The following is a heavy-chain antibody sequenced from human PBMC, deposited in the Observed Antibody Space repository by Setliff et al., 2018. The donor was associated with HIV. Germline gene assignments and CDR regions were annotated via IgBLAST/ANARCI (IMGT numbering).Heavy chain of an antibody. J-gene: IGHJ3*02. V-gene: IGHV5-51*01. CDR3: ARSLSSGWSPDGFDI. CDR2: IYPGDSDT. CDR1: GYIFSSHW. Sequence: PGESLKISCKASGYIFSSHWIGWVRQMPGKGLEWMGIIYPGDSDTRYSPSLQGQVTISADKSITTAYLQWSSLKASDTAMYYCARSLSSGWSPDGFDIWGQETMVTVS. D-gene: IGHD6-19*01.